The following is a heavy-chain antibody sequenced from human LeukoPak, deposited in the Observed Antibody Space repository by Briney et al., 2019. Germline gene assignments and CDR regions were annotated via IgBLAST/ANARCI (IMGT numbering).Heavy chain of an antibody. J-gene: IGHJ5*02. D-gene: IGHD1-26*01. Sequence: SETVSLTCTVAGDSVTSSSYCWGWIRQPPGKGLEWIGCIYYSGSSYYNSSLNSRVTISVDTSKNEFSLRLKSVTATDTALYYCVRHRSGQAWLDPWGQGTLVTVSS. CDR2: IYYSGSS. V-gene: IGHV4-39*01. CDR1: GDSVTSSSYC. CDR3: VRHRSGQAWLDP.